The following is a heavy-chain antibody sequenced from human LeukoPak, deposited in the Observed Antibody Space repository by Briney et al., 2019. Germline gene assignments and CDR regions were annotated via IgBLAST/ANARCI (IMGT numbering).Heavy chain of an antibody. Sequence: ASVKVSCKASGYTFTGYYMHWVRQAPGQGLEWMGWINPNSGGTNYAQKFQGRVTMTRDTSISTAYMELSSLRSEDTAVYYCARESAGVIGALDFWGQGSLVTVSS. J-gene: IGHJ4*02. V-gene: IGHV1-2*02. CDR1: GYTFTGYY. CDR2: INPNSGGT. D-gene: IGHD2-21*01. CDR3: ARESAGVIGALDF.